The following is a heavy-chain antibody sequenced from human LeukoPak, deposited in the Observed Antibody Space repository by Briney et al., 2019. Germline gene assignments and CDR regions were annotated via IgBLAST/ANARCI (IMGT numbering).Heavy chain of an antibody. D-gene: IGHD2-2*01. J-gene: IGHJ4*02. CDR3: ARGTVPAALGYFDY. CDR2: IRYDGSNK. CDR1: GFTFSSYG. V-gene: IGHV3-30*02. Sequence: PGGSLRLSCAASGFTFSSYGMHWVRQAPGKGLEWVAFIRYDGSNKYYADSVKGRFTISRDNSKNTLYLQMNSLRAEDTAVYYCARGTVPAALGYFDYWGQGTLVTVSS.